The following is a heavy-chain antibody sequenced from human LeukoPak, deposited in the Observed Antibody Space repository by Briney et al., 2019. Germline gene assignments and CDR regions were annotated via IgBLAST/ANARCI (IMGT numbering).Heavy chain of an antibody. D-gene: IGHD3-22*01. V-gene: IGHV3-23*01. CDR2: IDGGGGRT. CDR3: AKDFYDSSGSRYDY. Sequence: GGSLRLSCAASGFTFSSYAMSWVRQPPGKGLEWVSAIDGGGGRTWHADSVRGRFTISRDNSKNTLFMQMNSLRAEDTAVYYCAKDFYDSSGSRYDYWGQGTLVTVSS. J-gene: IGHJ4*02. CDR1: GFTFSSYA.